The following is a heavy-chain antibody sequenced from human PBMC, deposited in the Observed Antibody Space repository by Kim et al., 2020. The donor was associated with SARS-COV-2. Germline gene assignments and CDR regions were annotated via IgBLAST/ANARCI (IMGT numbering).Heavy chain of an antibody. Sequence: GGSLRLSCAASGFTFSKAWMSWVRQAPGKGLEWVGRIKSKTDGGTTDYAAPVKGRFTISRDDSKNTLYLQMNSLKTEDTAVYYCTTSSYGSGSYYKVGFDYWGQGTLVTVSS. CDR2: IKSKTDGGTT. CDR3: TTSSYGSGSYYKVGFDY. CDR1: GFTFSKAW. D-gene: IGHD3-10*01. V-gene: IGHV3-15*01. J-gene: IGHJ4*02.